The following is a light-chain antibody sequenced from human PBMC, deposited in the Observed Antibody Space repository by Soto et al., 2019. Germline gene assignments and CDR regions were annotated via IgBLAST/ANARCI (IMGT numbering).Light chain of an antibody. Sequence: QFVLTQPPSMSGAPGERVTISCTGSSSDIGAGYRVRWYQQVPGTAPKLLIYDNTNRPSGVSVRFSGSKSGTSASLAISGLQAEDEADYYCQSFDKYLSAVVFGGGTKVTVL. CDR2: DNT. J-gene: IGLJ2*01. CDR1: SSDIGAGYR. CDR3: QSFDKYLSAVV. V-gene: IGLV1-40*01.